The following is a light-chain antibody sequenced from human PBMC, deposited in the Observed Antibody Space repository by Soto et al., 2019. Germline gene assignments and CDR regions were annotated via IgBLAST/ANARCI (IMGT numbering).Light chain of an antibody. CDR1: QSVSNN. Sequence: IVMTQSPATLSVAPGESATLSCRASQSVSNNLAWYQQKPGQAPRLLMYGASTRATGIPARFSGSGSGTDFTLTISSLQSEDFAVYYCQQFHNWPPITFGQGTRLEIK. J-gene: IGKJ5*01. CDR2: GAS. CDR3: QQFHNWPPIT. V-gene: IGKV3-15*01.